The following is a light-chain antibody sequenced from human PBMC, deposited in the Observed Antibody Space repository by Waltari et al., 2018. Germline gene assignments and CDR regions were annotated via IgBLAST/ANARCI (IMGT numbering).Light chain of an antibody. J-gene: IGKJ2*01. CDR1: QSVGTS. V-gene: IGKV3-11*01. CDR3: QQRSNWTPHT. CDR2: DAS. Sequence: EIVLTQSPGTLSLSPGETATLSCRDSQSVGTSLAWYQQKPGQAPRLLIFDASNTATGIPDRFRGSGSGTDFTLTISSLEPEDFAVYYCQQRSNWTPHTFGQGARLEIK.